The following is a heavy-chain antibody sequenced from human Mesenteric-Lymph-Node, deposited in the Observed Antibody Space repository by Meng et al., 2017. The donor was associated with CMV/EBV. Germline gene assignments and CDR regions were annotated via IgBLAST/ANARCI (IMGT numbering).Heavy chain of an antibody. CDR2: INTDGTNT. CDR3: ARDYYDSSGYSDY. V-gene: IGHV3-74*01. J-gene: IGHJ4*02. Sequence: GESLKISCVVSGFTISTYWMNWVRQVPGKGLEWVSRINTDGTNTNYADSVKGRFTISRDNAKSTLYLQMNSLRAEDTAVYYCARDYYDSSGYSDYWGQGTLVTVSS. CDR1: GFTISTYW. D-gene: IGHD3-22*01.